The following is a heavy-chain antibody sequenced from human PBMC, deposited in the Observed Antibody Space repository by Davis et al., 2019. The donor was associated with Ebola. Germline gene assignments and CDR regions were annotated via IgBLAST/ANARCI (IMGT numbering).Heavy chain of an antibody. CDR1: GFIFSRNW. CDR2: INSDGSGT. Sequence: PGGSLRLSCAGSGFIFSRNWMHWVRQAPGKGLVWVSRINSDGSGTQYANSVKGRFTISRDNARNTLYLQMNSLRAEDTAVYFCARDDRTTSDLVYYGMGVWGQGTTVTVSS. J-gene: IGHJ6*02. D-gene: IGHD1-7*01. CDR3: ARDDRTTSDLVYYGMGV. V-gene: IGHV3-74*01.